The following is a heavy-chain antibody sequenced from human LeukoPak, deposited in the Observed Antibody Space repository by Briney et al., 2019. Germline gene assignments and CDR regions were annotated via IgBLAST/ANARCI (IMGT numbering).Heavy chain of an antibody. J-gene: IGHJ4*02. CDR1: GFTFSSYW. CDR2: IKQDGSEK. CDR3: AKRGVVIRVILVGFHKEAYYFDS. V-gene: IGHV3-7*03. D-gene: IGHD3-22*01. Sequence: GGSLRLSCAASGFTFSSYWMSWVRQAPGKGLEWVANIKQDGSEKYYVDSVKGRFTISRDNPKNTLYLQLNSLRAEDTAVYFCAKRGVVIRVILVGFHKEAYYFDSWGQGALVTVSS.